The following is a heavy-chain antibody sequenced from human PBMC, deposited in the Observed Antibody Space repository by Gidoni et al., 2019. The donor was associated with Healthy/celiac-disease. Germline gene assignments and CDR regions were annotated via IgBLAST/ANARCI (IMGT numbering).Heavy chain of an antibody. Sequence: QVQLVESGGGVVQPGRSLRLSCAASGFTFSSYGMHWVRQAPGKGLEWVAVISYDGSNKYYADSVKGRFTISRDNSKNTLYLQMNSLRAEDTAVYYCAKDRGAVAGMGVDYWGQGTLVTVSS. J-gene: IGHJ4*02. CDR3: AKDRGAVAGMGVDY. D-gene: IGHD6-19*01. V-gene: IGHV3-30*18. CDR1: GFTFSSYG. CDR2: ISYDGSNK.